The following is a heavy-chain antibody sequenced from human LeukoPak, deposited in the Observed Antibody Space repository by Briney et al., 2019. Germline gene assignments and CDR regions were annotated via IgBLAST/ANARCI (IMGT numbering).Heavy chain of an antibody. CDR1: GGSFSGYY. CDR3: AKAPYLSSGS. V-gene: IGHV4-34*01. J-gene: IGHJ3*01. D-gene: IGHD3-22*01. CDR2: IDHSGTT. Sequence: EXLSLTCAVYGGSFSGYYWSWIRQPPGKGLEWIGEIDHSGTTNYNPSLTSRVTISLDTSKNQFSLILSSVTAADTAVYYCAKAPYLSSGSWGQGTMVTVSS.